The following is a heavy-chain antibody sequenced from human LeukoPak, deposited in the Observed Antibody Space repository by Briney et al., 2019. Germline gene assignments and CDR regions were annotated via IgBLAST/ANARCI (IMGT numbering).Heavy chain of an antibody. CDR3: AKSDYGSGTPRYMDV. V-gene: IGHV3-9*01. Sequence: GGSLRLSCAASGFTFDDYAMHWVRQAPGKGLEWVSGISWNSGSIGYADSVKGRFTISRDNAKNSLYLQMNSLRAEDTAVYYCAKSDYGSGTPRYMDVWGKGTTVTVSS. J-gene: IGHJ6*03. CDR1: GFTFDDYA. CDR2: ISWNSGSI. D-gene: IGHD3-10*01.